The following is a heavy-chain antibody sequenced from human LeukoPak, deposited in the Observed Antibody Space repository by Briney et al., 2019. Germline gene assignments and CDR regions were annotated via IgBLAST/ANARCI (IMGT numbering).Heavy chain of an antibody. CDR3: ARQTGSGLFILP. CDR2: IYHSGST. J-gene: IGHJ4*02. D-gene: IGHD3/OR15-3a*01. V-gene: IGHV4-38-2*02. CDR1: GYSISSGYY. Sequence: PSETLSLTCTVSGYSISSGYYWGWIRQPPGKGLEWIGSIYHSGSTYYNPSLKSQVSISIDTPKNQFSLRLTSVTAADTAVYYCARQTGSGLFILPGGQGTLVTVSS.